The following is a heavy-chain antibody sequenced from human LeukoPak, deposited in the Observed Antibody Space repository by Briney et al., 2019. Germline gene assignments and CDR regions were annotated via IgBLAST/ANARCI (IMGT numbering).Heavy chain of an antibody. J-gene: IGHJ4*02. CDR3: ATFSNYGDFFDF. V-gene: IGHV5-51*01. CDR1: GYSFTSRW. Sequence: GESLKISCQCSGYSFTSRWIAWVRQMPGKGLEWMGIIYPDDFDIRYNPSFQGQVTMSADKSVNVAYLQWSSLKASDTAMYYCATFSNYGDFFDFWGQGTLVTVSS. D-gene: IGHD4-17*01. CDR2: IYPDDFDI.